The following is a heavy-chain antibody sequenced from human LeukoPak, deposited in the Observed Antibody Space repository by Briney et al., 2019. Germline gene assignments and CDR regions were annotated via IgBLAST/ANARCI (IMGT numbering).Heavy chain of an antibody. V-gene: IGHV3-21*01. CDR1: GFTFSSYS. Sequence: GGSLRLSCAASGFTFSSYSMNWVRQAPGKGLEWVSSISRSSSYIYYADSVKGRFTISRDNAKNSLYLQMNSLRAEDTAVYYCARGAHITMTVVVPNWFDPWGQGTLVTVSS. CDR2: ISRSSSYI. D-gene: IGHD3-22*01. J-gene: IGHJ5*02. CDR3: ARGAHITMTVVVPNWFDP.